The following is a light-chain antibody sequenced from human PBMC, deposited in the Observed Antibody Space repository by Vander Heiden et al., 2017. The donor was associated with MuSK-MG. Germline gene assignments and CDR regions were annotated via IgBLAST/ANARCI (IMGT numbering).Light chain of an antibody. CDR3: QQYNNWSPWT. V-gene: IGKV3-15*01. CDR1: QSVSSN. CDR2: GAS. Sequence: EIGMTQSPATLSLSPWERATLSCRARQSVSSNLAWYQQKPGKAPRRLINGASTRGTGIPARFSGSGCGTKFTLTISSLQSEDFAVYYCQQYNNWSPWTFGQGTKVEIK. J-gene: IGKJ1*01.